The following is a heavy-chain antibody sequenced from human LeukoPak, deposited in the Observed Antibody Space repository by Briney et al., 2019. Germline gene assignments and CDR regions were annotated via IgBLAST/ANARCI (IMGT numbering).Heavy chain of an antibody. J-gene: IGHJ4*02. V-gene: IGHV1-46*01. CDR1: GYTFTSYY. CDR3: ASADYGGNSALGY. Sequence: ASVTVSCKASGYTFTSYYMHWVRQAPGQGLEWMGIINPSGGSTSYAQKFQGRVTMTRDTSTSTVYMELSSLRSEDTAVYYCASADYGGNSALGYWGQGTLVTVSS. D-gene: IGHD4-23*01. CDR2: INPSGGST.